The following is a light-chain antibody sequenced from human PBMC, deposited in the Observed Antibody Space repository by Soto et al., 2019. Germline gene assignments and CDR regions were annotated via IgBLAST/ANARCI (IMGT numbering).Light chain of an antibody. CDR3: QQYGSSPLT. J-gene: IGKJ1*01. CDR1: QSVSSTY. Sequence: EIVLTQSPGTLSLSPGERATLSCRASQSVSSTYLIWYQQKPGQAPRLLIYGASSRATGIPDRFSGSGSGTDFTLTISRLEPEDFAVYYCQQYGSSPLTFGQGTKVEI. CDR2: GAS. V-gene: IGKV3-20*01.